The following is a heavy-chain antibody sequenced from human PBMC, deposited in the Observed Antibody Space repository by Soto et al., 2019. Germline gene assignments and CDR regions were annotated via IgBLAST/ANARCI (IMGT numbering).Heavy chain of an antibody. CDR2: ISGSGGST. CDR3: AKDLGGSDP. D-gene: IGHD3-16*01. CDR1: GLTFSGYA. V-gene: IGHV3-23*01. J-gene: IGHJ5*02. Sequence: EVQLLESGGGLVQPGGSLRLSCAASGLTFSGYAMSWVRQAPGKGLEWVSTISGSGGSTYYADSVKGRFTISRDNSKNTLYVQMSSLRAEDTSVYYCAKDLGGSDPWGLGTLVTVSS.